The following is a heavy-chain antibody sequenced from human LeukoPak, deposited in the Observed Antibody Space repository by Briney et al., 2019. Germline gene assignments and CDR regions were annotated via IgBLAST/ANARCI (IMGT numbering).Heavy chain of an antibody. CDR3: ARSGITMVRGVMSRFDP. J-gene: IGHJ5*02. CDR1: GGSFSGYY. D-gene: IGHD3-10*01. V-gene: IGHV4-59*10. Sequence: SETLSLTCAVYGGSFSGYYWSWIRQPAGKGLEWIGRIYTSGSTNYNPSLKSRVTISVDTSKNQFSLKLSSVTAADTAVYYCARSGITMVRGVMSRFDPWGQGTLVTVSS. CDR2: IYTSGST.